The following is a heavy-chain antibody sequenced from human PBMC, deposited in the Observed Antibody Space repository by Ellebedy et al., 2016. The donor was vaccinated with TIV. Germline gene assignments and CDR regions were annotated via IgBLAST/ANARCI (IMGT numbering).Heavy chain of an antibody. Sequence: PGGSLRLSCAASGFTFSSYWMHLVRQAPGKGLVWVSRIDGDATTTNYANSVKGRFTISRDNAKNTLYLQMNSLRAEDTAVYYCVRDNQHAFDTWGQGTMVTVSS. J-gene: IGHJ3*02. CDR2: IDGDATTT. CDR3: VRDNQHAFDT. CDR1: GFTFSSYW. D-gene: IGHD2-2*01. V-gene: IGHV3-74*01.